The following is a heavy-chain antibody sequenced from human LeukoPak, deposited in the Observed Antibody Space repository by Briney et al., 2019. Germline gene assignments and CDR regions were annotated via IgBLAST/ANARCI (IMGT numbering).Heavy chain of an antibody. Sequence: GGSLRLSCAASGFTFSSYWMHWVRQAPGKGLEWVSAISGSGATTYYADSVKGRFTISRDTSKNTLYLLMNSLRAEDSAVYYCAKDLLISRIAAAGPFDSWGQGTLVTVSS. V-gene: IGHV3-23*01. D-gene: IGHD6-13*01. CDR3: AKDLLISRIAAAGPFDS. CDR1: GFTFSSYW. CDR2: ISGSGATT. J-gene: IGHJ4*02.